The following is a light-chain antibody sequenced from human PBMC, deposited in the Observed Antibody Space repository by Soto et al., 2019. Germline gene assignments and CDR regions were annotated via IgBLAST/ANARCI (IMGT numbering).Light chain of an antibody. CDR1: QSVSSSY. J-gene: IGKJ1*01. V-gene: IGKV3-20*01. CDR2: GAS. Sequence: EIVLTHSPGTLSLSPGESAALSCRASQSVSSSYLAWYQQKPGQAPRLLIYGASSRATGIPDRFSGSGSGTDFTLTISRLEPEDSAVYYCQQYGSSPRTFGQGTKVDIK. CDR3: QQYGSSPRT.